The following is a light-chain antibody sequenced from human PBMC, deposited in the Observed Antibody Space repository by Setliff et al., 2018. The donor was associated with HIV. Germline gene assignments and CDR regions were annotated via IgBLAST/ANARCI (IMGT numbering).Light chain of an antibody. V-gene: IGLV2-14*03. CDR3: SSYAITNTLP. CDR2: EVT. Sequence: QSALTQPASVSGSPGQSITISCTGTTSDVGGYNYVSWYQQHPGKAPKLIIYEVTNRASGVSNRFSGSKSGNTASLTISGLQAEDEADYYCSSYAITNTLPFGTGTKGTV. J-gene: IGLJ1*01. CDR1: TSDVGGYNY.